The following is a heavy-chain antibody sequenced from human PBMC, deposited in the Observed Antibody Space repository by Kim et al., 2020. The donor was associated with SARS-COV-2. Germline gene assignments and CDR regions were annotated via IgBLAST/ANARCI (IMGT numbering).Heavy chain of an antibody. D-gene: IGHD6-19*01. Sequence: GGSLRLSCAASGFSFSPSGMNWVRQTPGKGLEWVSYISGSSNIIYYADSVKGRFSISRDNAKNSLYLQMNSLRDEDTAVYYCARGVAGRANNWFDPWGQGTLVTVSS. J-gene: IGHJ5*02. V-gene: IGHV3-48*02. CDR1: GFSFSPSG. CDR2: ISGSSNII. CDR3: ARGVAGRANNWFDP.